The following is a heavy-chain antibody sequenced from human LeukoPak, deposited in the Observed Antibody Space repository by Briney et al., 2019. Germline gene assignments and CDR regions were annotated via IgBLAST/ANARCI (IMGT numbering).Heavy chain of an antibody. J-gene: IGHJ3*02. Sequence: ASVKVSCKASGYTFTSYYMHWVRQAPGKGLEWMGGFDPEDGETIYAQKFQGRVTMTEDTSTDTAYMELSSLRSEDTAVYYCATGPYSSSWADAFDIWGQGTMVTVSS. D-gene: IGHD6-13*01. V-gene: IGHV1-24*01. CDR3: ATGPYSSSWADAFDI. CDR2: FDPEDGET. CDR1: GYTFTSYY.